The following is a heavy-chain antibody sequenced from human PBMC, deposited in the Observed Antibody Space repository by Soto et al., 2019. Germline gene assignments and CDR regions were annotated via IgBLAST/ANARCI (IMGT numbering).Heavy chain of an antibody. Sequence: TLSLTCTVSGGSISSYYWSWIRQPPGKGLEWIGYIYYSGSTNYNPSLKSRVTISVDTSKNQFSLKLSSVTAADTAVYYCARGREQAITIFGVDYYYYYMDVWGKGTTVTVSS. D-gene: IGHD3-3*01. CDR2: IYYSGST. J-gene: IGHJ6*03. CDR1: GGSISSYY. V-gene: IGHV4-59*01. CDR3: ARGREQAITIFGVDYYYYYMDV.